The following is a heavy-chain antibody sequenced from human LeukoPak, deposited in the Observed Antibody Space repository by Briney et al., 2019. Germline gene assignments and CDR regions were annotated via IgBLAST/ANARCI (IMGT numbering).Heavy chain of an antibody. CDR3: AKDLGLPGYMDV. CDR1: GFTFSSYG. J-gene: IGHJ6*03. V-gene: IGHV3-30*02. D-gene: IGHD3-10*01. Sequence: GGSLRLSCAASGFTFSSYGMHWVRQAPGKGLEWVAFIRYDGSNKYYADSGKGRFTISRDNSKNTLNLQMNSLRAEDTAVYYCAKDLGLPGYMDVWGKGTTVTISS. CDR2: IRYDGSNK.